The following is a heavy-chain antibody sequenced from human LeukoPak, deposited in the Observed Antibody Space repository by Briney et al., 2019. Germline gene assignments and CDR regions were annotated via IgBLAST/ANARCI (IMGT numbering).Heavy chain of an antibody. J-gene: IGHJ3*02. CDR3: ARDATRYYYDSSGYYRPDAFDI. CDR1: GGSISSYY. Sequence: SETLSLTCTVSGGSISSYYWSWIRQPPGKGLEWIGYIYYSGSTNYNPSLKSRVTISVDTSKNQFSLKLSSVTAADTAVYYCARDATRYYYDSSGYYRPDAFDIWGQGTMVTVSS. CDR2: IYYSGST. V-gene: IGHV4-59*01. D-gene: IGHD3-22*01.